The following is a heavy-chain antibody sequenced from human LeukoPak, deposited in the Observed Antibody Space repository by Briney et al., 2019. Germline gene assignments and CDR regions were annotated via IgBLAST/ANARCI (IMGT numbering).Heavy chain of an antibody. Sequence: GASVKVSCKASGGTFSSYAISWVRQAPGQGLEWMGGIIPIFGTANYAQKFQGRVTITTDESTSTAYVELSSLRSEDTAVYYCALVGRYCSSTSCYFDYWGQGTLVTVSS. J-gene: IGHJ4*02. CDR2: IIPIFGTA. D-gene: IGHD2-2*01. V-gene: IGHV1-69*05. CDR1: GGTFSSYA. CDR3: ALVGRYCSSTSCYFDY.